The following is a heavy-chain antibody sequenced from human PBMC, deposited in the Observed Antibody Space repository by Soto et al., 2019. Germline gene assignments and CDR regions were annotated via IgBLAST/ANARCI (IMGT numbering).Heavy chain of an antibody. Sequence: QVQLHESGPGLVKPSETLSLTCTVSGGSISNYYWNWIRQSPGKGLEWIGYVSYSGNVNYSPSLKSRVTISVDTSKNQFSLNLTSVTAADTAVYYCARGSSGYFPTLFWFWGQGTLVTVSS. CDR3: ARGSSGYFPTLFWF. V-gene: IGHV4-59*01. D-gene: IGHD3-22*01. J-gene: IGHJ4*01. CDR1: GGSISNYY. CDR2: VSYSGNV.